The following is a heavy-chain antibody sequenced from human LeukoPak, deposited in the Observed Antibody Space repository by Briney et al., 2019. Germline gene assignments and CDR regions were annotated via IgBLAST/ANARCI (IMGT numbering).Heavy chain of an antibody. D-gene: IGHD1-14*01. CDR2: IYYSGST. J-gene: IGHJ3*02. V-gene: IGHV4-59*01. CDR3: ARYPEGSQRAAFDI. CDR1: GGSISSYY. Sequence: TSETLSLTCTVSGGSISSYYWSWIRQPPGKGLEWIGYIYYSGSTNYNPSLKSRVTISVDTSKNQFSLKLSSVTAADTAVYYCARYPEGSQRAAFDIWGQGTMVTVSS.